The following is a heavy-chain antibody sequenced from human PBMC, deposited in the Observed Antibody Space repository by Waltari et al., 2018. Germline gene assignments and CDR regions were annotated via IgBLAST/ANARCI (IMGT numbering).Heavy chain of an antibody. CDR3: ARRAGWFDP. D-gene: IGHD6-13*01. Sequence: QVQLVKSGAEVKKPGSSVKVSCKASGGTFSSYAISWVRQAPGQGLEWMGGISPILGIANYAKKFQSRVTITADKSTSTAYMELSSLSSEDTAVYYCARRAGWFDPWGQGTLVTVSS. J-gene: IGHJ5*02. V-gene: IGHV1-69*10. CDR2: ISPILGIA. CDR1: GGTFSSYA.